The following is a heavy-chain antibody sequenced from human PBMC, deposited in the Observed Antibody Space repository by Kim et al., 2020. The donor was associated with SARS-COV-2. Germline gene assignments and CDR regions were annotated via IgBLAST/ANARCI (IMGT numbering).Heavy chain of an antibody. CDR1: GGSISSYY. CDR3: GLGEGPGGMDV. V-gene: IGHV4-59*01. Sequence: SETLSLTCTVSGGSISSYYWSWIRQPPGKGLEWIGYIYYSGSTNYNPSLKSRVTISVDTSKNQFSLKLSSVTAADTAVYFCGLGEGPGGMDVWGQGTTVTVSS. J-gene: IGHJ6*02. D-gene: IGHD3-16*01. CDR2: IYYSGST.